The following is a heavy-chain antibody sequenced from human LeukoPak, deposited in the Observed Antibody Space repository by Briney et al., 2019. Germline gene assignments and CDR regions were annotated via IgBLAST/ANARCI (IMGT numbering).Heavy chain of an antibody. CDR2: IIPIFGTA. J-gene: IGHJ4*02. CDR1: GGTFSSYA. D-gene: IGHD3-10*01. Sequence: GASVKVSCKASGGTFSSYAISWVRQAPGQGLEWMGGIIPIFGTANYAQKFQGRVTITADESTSTAYMELSSLRSEDTAVYYCAREERVRGVFDYWGQGTLVTVSS. V-gene: IGHV1-69*13. CDR3: AREERVRGVFDY.